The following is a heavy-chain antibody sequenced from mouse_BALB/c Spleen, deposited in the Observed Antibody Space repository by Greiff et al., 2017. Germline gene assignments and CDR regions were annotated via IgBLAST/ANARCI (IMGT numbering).Heavy chain of an antibody. CDR1: GYTFTSYW. J-gene: IGHJ2*01. CDR3: ASPHWYY. Sequence: QVQLQQPGAELVKPGASVKLSCKASGYTFTSYWMHWVKQRPGQGLEWIGEINPSNGRTNYTEKFKSKATLTVDKSSSTAYMQLSSLTSEDSAVYYCASPHWYYWGQGTTLTVSS. V-gene: IGHV1S81*02. CDR2: INPSNGRT.